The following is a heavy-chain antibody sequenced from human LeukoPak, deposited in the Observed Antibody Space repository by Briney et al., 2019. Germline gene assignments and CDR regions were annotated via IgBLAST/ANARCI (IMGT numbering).Heavy chain of an antibody. CDR3: ARFGEFNWFDP. CDR2: IIPILGIA. CDR1: GGTFSSYA. J-gene: IGHJ5*02. V-gene: IGHV1-69*04. Sequence: GSSVKVSCKASGGTFSSYAISWVRQAPGQGLEWMGRIIPILGIANYAQKFQGRVTITAGKSTSTAYMELGSLRSEDTAVYYCARFGEFNWFDPWGQGTLVTVSS. D-gene: IGHD3-10*01.